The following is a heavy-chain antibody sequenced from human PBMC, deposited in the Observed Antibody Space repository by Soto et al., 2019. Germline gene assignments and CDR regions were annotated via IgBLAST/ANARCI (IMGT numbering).Heavy chain of an antibody. J-gene: IGHJ4*02. CDR1: GYTCTTYC. V-gene: IGHV1-18*01. Sequence: XSVKVSFKTSGYTCTTYCISWLRQAPGQGLEWVGWISAYSGKTHYAQKFQGKVTMTTDTSTNTAYLELRSLRSDDTAVYYCARDPYLGDHQYWGQGTLVTVSS. D-gene: IGHD3-16*01. CDR3: ARDPYLGDHQY. CDR2: ISAYSGKT.